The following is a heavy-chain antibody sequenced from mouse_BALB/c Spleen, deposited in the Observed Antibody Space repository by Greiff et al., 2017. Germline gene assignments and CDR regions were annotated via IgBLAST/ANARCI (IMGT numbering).Heavy chain of an antibody. CDR2: IDPANGNT. D-gene: IGHD2-4*01. Sequence: VQLQQSGAELVKPGASVKLSCTASGFNIKDTYMHWVKQRPEQGLEWIGRIDPANGNTKYDPKFQGKATITADTSSNTAYLQLSSLTSEDTAVYYCAITMITPIDYWGQGTTLTVSS. J-gene: IGHJ2*01. CDR3: AITMITPIDY. CDR1: GFNIKDTY. V-gene: IGHV14-3*02.